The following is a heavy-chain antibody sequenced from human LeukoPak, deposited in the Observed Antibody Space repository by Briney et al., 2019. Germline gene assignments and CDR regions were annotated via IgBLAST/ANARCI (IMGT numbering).Heavy chain of an antibody. J-gene: IGHJ4*02. CDR2: ISSSSSYI. V-gene: IGHV3-21*04. D-gene: IGHD4-17*01. Sequence: AGGSLRLSCAASGFTFSSYSMNWVRQAPGKGLEWVSSISSSSSYIYYADSVKGRFTISRDNAKNSLYLQMNSLRAEDTAVYYCAKGGYYGDYVGYWGQGTLVTVSS. CDR1: GFTFSSYS. CDR3: AKGGYYGDYVGY.